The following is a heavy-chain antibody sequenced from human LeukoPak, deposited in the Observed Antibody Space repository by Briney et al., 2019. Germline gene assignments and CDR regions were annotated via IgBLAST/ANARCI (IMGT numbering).Heavy chain of an antibody. Sequence: PGVSLRLSCAASGITFSNYGMHWVRQTPGKGLEWVAFIRNDGSDKYHADSVKGRFTISRDNSKNTLYLQMSSLRAEDTAVYYCAREYGWGCDFRGQGTPVTVSS. CDR2: IRNDGSDK. J-gene: IGHJ4*02. CDR1: GITFSNYG. V-gene: IGHV3-30*02. D-gene: IGHD6-19*01. CDR3: AREYGWGCDF.